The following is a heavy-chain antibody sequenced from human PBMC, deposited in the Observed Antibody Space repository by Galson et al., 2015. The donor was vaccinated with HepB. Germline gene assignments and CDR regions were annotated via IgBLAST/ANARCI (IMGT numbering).Heavy chain of an antibody. J-gene: IGHJ2*01. V-gene: IGHV4-39*01. Sequence: SLTCTVSGGSVSSSSYYWGWIRQPPGKGLEWIGSIYYGGSTYYNPSLKSRVTISVDTSKNQFSLKLSSVTAADTAVYYCARLPKPSGRVPGYFDLWGRGTLVTVSS. CDR3: ARLPKPSGRVPGYFDL. CDR2: IYYGGST. D-gene: IGHD3-10*01. CDR1: GGSVSSSSYY.